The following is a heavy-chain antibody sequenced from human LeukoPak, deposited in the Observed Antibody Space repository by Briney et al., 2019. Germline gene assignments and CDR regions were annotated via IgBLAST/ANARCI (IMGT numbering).Heavy chain of an antibody. J-gene: IGHJ3*02. V-gene: IGHV4-4*07. CDR1: GVSLDEYY. D-gene: IGHD2-8*01. CDR2: IYSSGST. Sequence: SETLSLTCSVSGVSLDEYYWYWIRQSAGKRLEWIGRIYSSGSTNYAPSLKSRVTMSIDTSKRHLSLKLSSVTAADTGSYYCARLNGDGFDIWGQGTKVTVSS. CDR3: ARLNGDGFDI.